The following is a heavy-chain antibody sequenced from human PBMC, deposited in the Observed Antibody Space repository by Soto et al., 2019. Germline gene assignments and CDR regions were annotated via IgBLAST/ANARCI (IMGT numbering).Heavy chain of an antibody. CDR2: FDPEDGET. V-gene: IGHV1-24*01. D-gene: IGHD6-19*01. Sequence: QVQLVQSGAEVKNPGASVKVSCKVSGYTLTELSMHGVRQAPGKGLEWMGGFDPEDGETIYAQKFQGRVTMTEDTSTDTAYMELSRLSSEDTAVYYCATYRHSSGWYWYGIDVWGQGTTVTVSS. CDR3: ATYRHSSGWYWYGIDV. J-gene: IGHJ6*02. CDR1: GYTLTELS.